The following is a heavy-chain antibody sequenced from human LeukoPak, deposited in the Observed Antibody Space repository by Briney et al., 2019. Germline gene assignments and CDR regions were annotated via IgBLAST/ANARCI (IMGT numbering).Heavy chain of an antibody. CDR2: ISRSNSTI. CDR3: ARDLNKDPYDYVWGGRKETYGMDV. D-gene: IGHD3-16*01. J-gene: IGHJ6*02. V-gene: IGHV3-48*01. CDR1: GFTFSDYS. Sequence: GGSLRLSCAASGFTFSDYSMNWVRQAPGKGLEWLSYISRSNSTIYYADSVKGRFTISRDNAKSSLSLQMNSLRAEDTAVYYCARDLNKDPYDYVWGGRKETYGMDVWGQGTTVTVSS.